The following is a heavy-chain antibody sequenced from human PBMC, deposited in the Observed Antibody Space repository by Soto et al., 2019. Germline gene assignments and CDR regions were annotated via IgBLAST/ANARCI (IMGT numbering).Heavy chain of an antibody. D-gene: IGHD3-16*01. Sequence: QVQLVQSGAEVKKPGASVKVSCKASGYTLTNYGLSRVRQAPGQGLEWMGWISAYTGDTNYAQNLQGRVTMTTDTSTSTAYMELRSLRSDDTAVYYCARHGGGNYFFDWWGQGALVTVSS. V-gene: IGHV1-18*01. J-gene: IGHJ4*02. CDR3: ARHGGGNYFFDW. CDR2: ISAYTGDT. CDR1: GYTLTNYG.